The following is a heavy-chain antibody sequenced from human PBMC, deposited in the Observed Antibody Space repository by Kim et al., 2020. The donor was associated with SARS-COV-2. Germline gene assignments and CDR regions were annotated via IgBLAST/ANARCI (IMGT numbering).Heavy chain of an antibody. J-gene: IGHJ4*02. CDR3: AREPPLRYYDFWSGYITEEYYFDY. Sequence: WGSLRLSCAASGFTFSSYEMNWVRQAPGKGLEWVSYISSSGSTIYYADSVKGRFTISRDNAKNSLYLQMNSLRAEDTAVYYCAREPPLRYYDFWSGYITEEYYFDYWGQGTLVTVSS. CDR1: GFTFSSYE. V-gene: IGHV3-48*03. CDR2: ISSSGSTI. D-gene: IGHD3-3*01.